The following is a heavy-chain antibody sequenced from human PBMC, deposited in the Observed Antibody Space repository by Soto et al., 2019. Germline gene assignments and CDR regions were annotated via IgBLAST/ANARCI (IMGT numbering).Heavy chain of an antibody. V-gene: IGHV4-4*02. CDR3: AGQLNTPYIYNY. D-gene: IGHD5-18*01. J-gene: IGHJ4*02. Sequence: QVQLQESGPGLVKPSGTLSLTCAVSGGSISSNNWWSWVSQPPGKGLEWIGEIHHSGSTNYNPSLKGRVTIAVDKSKSQFSLNLGSVTAADTAVYYCAGQLNTPYIYNYWGQGTLVTVSS. CDR2: IHHSGST. CDR1: GGSISSNNW.